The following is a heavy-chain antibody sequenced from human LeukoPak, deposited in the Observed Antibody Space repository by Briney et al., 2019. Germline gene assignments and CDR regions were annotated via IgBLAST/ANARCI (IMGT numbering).Heavy chain of an antibody. CDR2: ISSSSSYI. CDR1: GFTFSSFG. V-gene: IGHV3-21*01. CDR3: ARSFKTYYYDSSGYYPDY. J-gene: IGHJ4*02. Sequence: GGSLRLSCAASGFTFSSFGMHWVRQAPGKGLEWVSSISSSSSYIYYADSVKGRFTISRDNAKNSLYLQMNSLRAEDTAVYYCARSFKTYYYDSSGYYPDYWGQGTLVTVSS. D-gene: IGHD3-22*01.